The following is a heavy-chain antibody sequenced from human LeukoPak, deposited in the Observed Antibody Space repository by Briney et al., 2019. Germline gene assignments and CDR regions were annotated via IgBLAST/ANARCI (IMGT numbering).Heavy chain of an antibody. CDR1: GFTFSTSW. V-gene: IGHV3-53*01. J-gene: IGHJ3*02. Sequence: GGSLRLSCVASGFTFSTSWMNWVRQAPGKGLEWISVIYSGGSTYFADSVKGRFTISRDDSKNTLYLQMNSLRAEDTAVYYCAREVPEKGAFDIWGQGTMVTVSS. D-gene: IGHD1-14*01. CDR2: IYSGGST. CDR3: AREVPEKGAFDI.